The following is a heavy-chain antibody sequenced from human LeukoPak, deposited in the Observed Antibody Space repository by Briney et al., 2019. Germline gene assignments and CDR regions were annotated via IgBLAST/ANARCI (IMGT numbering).Heavy chain of an antibody. CDR3: ARVRGYGSESFDY. Sequence: PGGSLRLSCAASGFTFSSYEMNWVRQAPGKGLEWVSYISSSGSIIHYADAVKGRFTTSGDNAKNSLHLQMNSLRAEDTAIYYCARVRGYGSESFDYWGQGTLVTVSS. CDR2: ISSSGSII. J-gene: IGHJ4*02. V-gene: IGHV3-48*03. CDR1: GFTFSSYE. D-gene: IGHD3-10*01.